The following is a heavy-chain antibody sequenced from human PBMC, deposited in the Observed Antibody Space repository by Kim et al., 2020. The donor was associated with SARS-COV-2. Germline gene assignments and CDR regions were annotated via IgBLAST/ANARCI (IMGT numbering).Heavy chain of an antibody. J-gene: IGHJ1*01. Sequence: PSLKSRVTISVDTSNHQFSLKLSSVTAADTAVYYCARLGVTAAGTGYFQHWGQGTLVTVSS. D-gene: IGHD6-13*01. V-gene: IGHV4-39*01. CDR3: ARLGVTAAGTGYFQH.